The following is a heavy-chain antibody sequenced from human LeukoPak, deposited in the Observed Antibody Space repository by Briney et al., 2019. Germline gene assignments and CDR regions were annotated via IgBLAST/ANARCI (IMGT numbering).Heavy chain of an antibody. V-gene: IGHV4-30-2*01. CDR2: IHHSGTS. J-gene: IGHJ4*02. D-gene: IGHD4-17*01. CDR3: TTYHDYGDNRVDY. CDR1: SGFISSGGYS. Sequence: SETLSLTCAVSSGFISSGGYSWSWIRQPPGKGLEWVGYIHHSGTSCSSPSLKSRVTISVDRSNNQFSLSLSSMTAADTAVYYCTTYHDYGDNRVDYWGQGILVTVSS.